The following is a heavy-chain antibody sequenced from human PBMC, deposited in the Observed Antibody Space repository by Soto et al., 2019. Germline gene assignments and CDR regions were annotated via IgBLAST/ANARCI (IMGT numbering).Heavy chain of an antibody. CDR1: GFTFSSYG. CDR2: ISYDGSNK. V-gene: IGHV3-30*18. D-gene: IGHD2-21*02. CDR3: AKFGYAYCGGACYSGRDYFDY. J-gene: IGHJ4*02. Sequence: QVQLVESGGGVVQPGRSLRLSCAASGFTFSSYGMHWVRQAPGKGLEWVAVISYDGSNKYYADSVKGRFTISRDNSKNTLYLKMNSLRAEDRVFYYCAKFGYAYCGGACYSGRDYFDYGGQGTLATVSS.